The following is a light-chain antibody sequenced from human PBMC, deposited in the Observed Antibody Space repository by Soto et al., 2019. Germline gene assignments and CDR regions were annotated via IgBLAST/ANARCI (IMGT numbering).Light chain of an antibody. J-gene: IGLJ1*01. CDR2: RSD. V-gene: IGLV1-47*01. CDR3: ASWYDSLSGFV. Sequence: QSVLTQPPSASGTPGQRVTISCSGTTSNIGHNYVCWYQQLPGSTPKLLILRSDQRPSGVPDRFSGSKSGTSASLTIGGLRSEDEADYYCASWYDSLSGFVFGTGTQLTVL. CDR1: TSNIGHNY.